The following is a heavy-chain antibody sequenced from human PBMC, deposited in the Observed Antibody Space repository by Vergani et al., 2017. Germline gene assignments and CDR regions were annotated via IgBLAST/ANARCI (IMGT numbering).Heavy chain of an antibody. CDR1: GFTFSSYA. CDR2: ISWNSGSI. CDR3: AKDIGGATVVTSDAFDI. D-gene: IGHD4-23*01. J-gene: IGHJ3*02. Sequence: VQLVESGGGVVQPGRSLRLSCAASGFTFSSYAMHWVRPAPGKGLEWVSGISWNSGSIGYADSVKGRFTISRDNAKNSLYLQMNSLRAEDTALYYCAKDIGGATVVTSDAFDIWGQGTMVTVSS. V-gene: IGHV3-9*01.